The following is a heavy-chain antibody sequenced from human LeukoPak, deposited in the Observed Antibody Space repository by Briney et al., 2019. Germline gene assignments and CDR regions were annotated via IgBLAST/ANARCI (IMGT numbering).Heavy chain of an antibody. Sequence: GGSLRLSCTASALTFSSYAMSWVRQAPGKGLEWVSAISGSGGTTYYADSVKGRFTISRDNAKNSLYLQMNSLRAEDTAVYYCARVEAADSGSYSYYYYGMDVWGQGTTVTVSS. CDR3: ARVEAADSGSYSYYYYGMDV. J-gene: IGHJ6*02. CDR2: ISGSGGTT. V-gene: IGHV3-23*01. D-gene: IGHD1-26*01. CDR1: ALTFSSYA.